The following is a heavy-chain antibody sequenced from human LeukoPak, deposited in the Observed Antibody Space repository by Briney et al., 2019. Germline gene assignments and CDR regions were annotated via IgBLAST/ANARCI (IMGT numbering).Heavy chain of an antibody. CDR1: GGSISSSNCY. Sequence: SETLSLTCSVSGGSISSSNCYWGWIRQPPGKGLEWIGNIYYSGNTYYSPSLKSRLTISVDTSKNQFSLKLSSVTAADTAVYYCASLLVPGYFDYWGRGTLVTVSS. CDR2: IYYSGNT. V-gene: IGHV4-39*07. J-gene: IGHJ4*02. CDR3: ASLLVPGYFDY. D-gene: IGHD2-8*02.